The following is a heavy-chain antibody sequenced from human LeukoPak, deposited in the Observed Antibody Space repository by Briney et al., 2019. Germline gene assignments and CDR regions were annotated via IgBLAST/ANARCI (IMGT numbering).Heavy chain of an antibody. Sequence: PGGSLRLSCAVSGFTFSTYWMSWVRQAPGKGLEWVANINQDGSEKYYVDSVKGRFTISRDNAKSSLYLQMNSLRAEDTGVYYCARLLGWYFDLWGRGTLVTVSS. CDR1: GFTFSTYW. CDR2: INQDGSEK. J-gene: IGHJ2*01. CDR3: ARLLGWYFDL. V-gene: IGHV3-7*01.